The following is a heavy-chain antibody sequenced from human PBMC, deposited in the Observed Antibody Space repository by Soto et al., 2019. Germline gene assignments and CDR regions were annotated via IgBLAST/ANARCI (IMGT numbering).Heavy chain of an antibody. J-gene: IGHJ4*02. Sequence: QIQLLQSGAEVKKPGASVKVTCKASGYTFRNFGISWVRQAPGQGLEWMGWISADNANANYAQKFQGSLTMTADTSTSTAYMELRSLRSDDTAVYYCARENSYFDYWGQGALVTVSS. V-gene: IGHV1-18*01. CDR3: ARENSYFDY. CDR2: ISADNANA. CDR1: GYTFRNFG.